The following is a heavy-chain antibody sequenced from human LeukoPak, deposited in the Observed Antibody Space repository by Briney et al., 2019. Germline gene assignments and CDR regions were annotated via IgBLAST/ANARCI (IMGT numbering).Heavy chain of an antibody. D-gene: IGHD4/OR15-4a*01. J-gene: IGHJ3*02. CDR2: IKSKTDGGTR. V-gene: IGHV3-15*01. CDR3: TTFDYAAFLI. CDR1: GFTSSNAW. Sequence: GGSLRLSCAVSGFTSSNAWMSWVRQAPGKGLEWVGRIKSKTDGGTRDYAAPVKGRFIISRDDSKNTLYLQMNSLKTEDTAVYYCTTFDYAAFLIWGQGTMVTVSS.